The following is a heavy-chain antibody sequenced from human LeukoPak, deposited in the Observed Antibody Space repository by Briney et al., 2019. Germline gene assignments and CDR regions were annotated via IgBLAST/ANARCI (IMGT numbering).Heavy chain of an antibody. CDR3: ASDSTIFGGFAP. D-gene: IGHD3-3*01. Sequence: AGSLRLSCAASGFTFSSYSMNWVRQAPGKGLEWVSYISSSSSTIYYADSVKGRFTISRDNAKNSLYLQMNSLRAEDTAVYYCASDSTIFGGFAPWGQGTLVTVSA. CDR1: GFTFSSYS. V-gene: IGHV3-48*04. J-gene: IGHJ5*02. CDR2: ISSSSSTI.